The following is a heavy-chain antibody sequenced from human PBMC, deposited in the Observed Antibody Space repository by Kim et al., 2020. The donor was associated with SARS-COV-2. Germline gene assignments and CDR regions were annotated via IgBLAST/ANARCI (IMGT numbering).Heavy chain of an antibody. CDR1: GGSISSSSYY. Sequence: SETLSLTCTVSGGSISSSSYYWGWIRQPPGKGLEWIGSIYYSGSTYYNPSLKSRVTISVDTSKNQFSLKLSSVTAADTAVYYCAMGLGSSWYGGTQFRFDPWGQGTLVTVSS. D-gene: IGHD6-13*01. V-gene: IGHV4-39*01. CDR2: IYYSGST. J-gene: IGHJ5*02. CDR3: AMGLGSSWYGGTQFRFDP.